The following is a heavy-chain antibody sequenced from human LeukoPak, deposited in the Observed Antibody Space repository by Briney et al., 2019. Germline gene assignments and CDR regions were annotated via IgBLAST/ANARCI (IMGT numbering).Heavy chain of an antibody. V-gene: IGHV4-59*01. CDR1: GGSFSGYH. J-gene: IGHJ6*03. CDR2: IYYSGST. D-gene: IGHD2-21*01. CDR3: AAEDSDCGGDCYYMDV. Sequence: SETLSLTCAVYGGSFSGYHWSWIRQPPGKGLEWIGYIYYSGSTNYNPSLKSRVTISVDTSKNQFSLKLSSVTAADTAVYYCAAEDSDCGGDCYYMDVWGKGTTVTVSS.